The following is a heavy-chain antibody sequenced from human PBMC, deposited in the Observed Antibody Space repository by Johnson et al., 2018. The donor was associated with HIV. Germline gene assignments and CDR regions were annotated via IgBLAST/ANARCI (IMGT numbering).Heavy chain of an antibody. D-gene: IGHD6-13*01. V-gene: IGHV3-33*06. CDR3: AKVAVATAAGGVALDI. Sequence: VQLVESGGGVVQPGRSLRLSCAASGFTFSDYGMHWVRQAPGKGLEWVAVIWYAGSNKNYVDSVKGRIIISRDNSKNTLYLQMNSLRVEDRAVYYCAKVAVATAAGGVALDIWGPGTMVTVS. CDR2: IWYAGSNK. CDR1: GFTFSDYG. J-gene: IGHJ3*02.